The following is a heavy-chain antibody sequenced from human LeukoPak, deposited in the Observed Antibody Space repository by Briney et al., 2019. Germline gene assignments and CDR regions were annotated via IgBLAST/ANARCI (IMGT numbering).Heavy chain of an antibody. CDR2: ISSSSSYI. D-gene: IGHD1-7*01. CDR1: GFTFSSYS. Sequence: PGGSLRLSCAASGFTFSSYSMNWVRQAPGKGLEWVSSISSSSSYIYYADSVKGRFTISRDNAKNSLYLQMNSLRAEDTAVYYCASTLGPLELGIVGYFDYWGQGTLVTVSS. J-gene: IGHJ4*02. CDR3: ASTLGPLELGIVGYFDY. V-gene: IGHV3-21*01.